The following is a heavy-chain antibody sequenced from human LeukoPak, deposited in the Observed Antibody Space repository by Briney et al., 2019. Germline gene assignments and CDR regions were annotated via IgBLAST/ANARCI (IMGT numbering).Heavy chain of an antibody. CDR1: GFTFSSYA. J-gene: IGHJ3*02. Sequence: PGGSLRLSCAASGFTFSSYAMSWVRQAPGKGLECISGISGSGGSTYYADSVKGRFTISRDNSKNTLYLQMNSLRAEDTAVYYCASLYYAFWSGSIAGPDDAFDIWGQGTMVTVSS. CDR3: ASLYYAFWSGSIAGPDDAFDI. D-gene: IGHD3-3*01. CDR2: ISGSGGST. V-gene: IGHV3-23*01.